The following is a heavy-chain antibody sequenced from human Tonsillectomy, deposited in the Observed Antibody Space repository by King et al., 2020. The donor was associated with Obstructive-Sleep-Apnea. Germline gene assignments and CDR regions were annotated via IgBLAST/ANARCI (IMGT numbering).Heavy chain of an antibody. J-gene: IGHJ4*02. Sequence: VQLVESGGGLVQPGGSPRLSCAASGFTFSNYAMSWVRQAPGKGLEWVSAISGSGGSTYYADSVKDRFTISRDNSKNTLSLQMNNVRAEVTALYYCAKVSYYDFWSGYPCSFDYWGQGTLVTVSS. CDR2: ISGSGGST. CDR3: AKVSYYDFWSGYPCSFDY. D-gene: IGHD3-3*01. CDR1: GFTFSNYA. V-gene: IGHV3-23*04.